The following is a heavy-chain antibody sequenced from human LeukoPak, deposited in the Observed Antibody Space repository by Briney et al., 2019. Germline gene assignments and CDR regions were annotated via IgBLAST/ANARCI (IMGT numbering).Heavy chain of an antibody. D-gene: IGHD3-9*01. CDR3: ARGLTGFYMGDY. J-gene: IGHJ4*02. CDR2: ISYDGNSQ. Sequence: EGSLRLSCAASGFTFDSYAMHWVRQAPGKGLEWVALISYDGNSQYNADSVKGRFTISRDNSKNTLYLQMNSLRPEDTAVYYCARGLTGFYMGDYWGQGTLVTVSS. V-gene: IGHV3-30-3*01. CDR1: GFTFDSYA.